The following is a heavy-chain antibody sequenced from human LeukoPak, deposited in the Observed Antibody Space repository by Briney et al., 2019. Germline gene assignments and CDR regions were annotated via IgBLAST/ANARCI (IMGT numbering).Heavy chain of an antibody. CDR2: ISSSGSTI. Sequence: GGSLRLSCAASGFTFSDYYMSWIRQAPGKGLEWVSYISSSGSTIYYADPVKGRFTISRDNAKNSLYLQMNSLRAEDTAVYYCARDRELLDAFDIWGQGTMVTVSS. V-gene: IGHV3-11*01. CDR3: ARDRELLDAFDI. J-gene: IGHJ3*02. D-gene: IGHD1-7*01. CDR1: GFTFSDYY.